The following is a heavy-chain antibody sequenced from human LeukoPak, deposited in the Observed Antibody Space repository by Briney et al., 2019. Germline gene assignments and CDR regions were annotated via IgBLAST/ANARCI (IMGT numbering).Heavy chain of an antibody. CDR3: AKGIYGVTGPLDY. J-gene: IGHJ4*02. D-gene: IGHD4-17*01. Sequence: GGSLRLSCAASGFTFSSYSMNWVRQAPGKGLEWVSGISWNSGSIGYADSVKGRFTISRDNAKNSLYLQMNSLRAEDTALYYCAKGIYGVTGPLDYWGQGTLVTVSS. CDR2: ISWNSGSI. V-gene: IGHV3-9*01. CDR1: GFTFSSYS.